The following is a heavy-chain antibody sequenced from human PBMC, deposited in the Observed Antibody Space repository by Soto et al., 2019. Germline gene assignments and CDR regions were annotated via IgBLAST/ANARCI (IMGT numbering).Heavy chain of an antibody. CDR1: GDSISSGGYS. D-gene: IGHD3-22*01. CDR3: ARDSLSGYYFDF. V-gene: IGHV4-30-2*06. Sequence: QLQLQESGSGLVKPSQTLSLTCVVSGDSISSGGYSWNWIRQSPGKGLEWIGHTYHSGGTLYNPSLDSRVTISVDKSKNQFSLRLTSVTAADPAVYYCARDSLSGYYFDFWGQGTLVTVSS. J-gene: IGHJ4*02. CDR2: TYHSGGT.